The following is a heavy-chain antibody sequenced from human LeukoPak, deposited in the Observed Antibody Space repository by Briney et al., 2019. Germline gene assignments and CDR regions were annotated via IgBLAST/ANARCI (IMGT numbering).Heavy chain of an antibody. Sequence: GGSLRLSCAASGFPFDTYPMNWVCQAPGKGLEWVASISSSNSFKNYADSVKGRFTISRDNAQNSLYLQMSSLRAEDTGLYYCATMGEQWLLKDIWGQGTMVIVSS. CDR3: ATMGEQWLLKDI. CDR2: ISSSNSFK. CDR1: GFPFDTYP. V-gene: IGHV3-21*01. D-gene: IGHD6-19*01. J-gene: IGHJ3*02.